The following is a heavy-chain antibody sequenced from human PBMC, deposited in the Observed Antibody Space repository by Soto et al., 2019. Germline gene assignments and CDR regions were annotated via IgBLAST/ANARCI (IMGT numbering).Heavy chain of an antibody. CDR2: INPNSGGT. CDR3: ARGPDIVVVPAANWFDP. Sequence: ASVKVSCKASGYTFTAYYMHWLRQAPGQRLEWMGWINPNSGGTNYAQKFQGWVTMTRDTSISTAYMELSRLRSDDTAVYYCARGPDIVVVPAANWFDPWGQGTLVTVSS. J-gene: IGHJ5*02. V-gene: IGHV1-2*04. D-gene: IGHD2-2*01. CDR1: GYTFTAYY.